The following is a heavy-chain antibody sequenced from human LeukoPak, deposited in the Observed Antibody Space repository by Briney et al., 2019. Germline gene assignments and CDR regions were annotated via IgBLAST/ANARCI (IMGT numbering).Heavy chain of an antibody. Sequence: GGLLRLSCAASGFTFSSYDMHWVRQATGKGLEWVSAIGTAGDTYYPGSVKGRFTISRENAKNSLYLQMNSLRAGDTAVYYCARGLWSNYGMDVWGQGTTVTVSS. CDR3: ARGLWSNYGMDV. CDR1: GFTFSSYD. J-gene: IGHJ6*02. D-gene: IGHD2-21*01. CDR2: IGTAGDT. V-gene: IGHV3-13*01.